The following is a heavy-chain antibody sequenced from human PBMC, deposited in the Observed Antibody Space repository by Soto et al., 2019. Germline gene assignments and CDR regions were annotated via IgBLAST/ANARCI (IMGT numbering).Heavy chain of an antibody. Sequence: SETLSLTCTVFGGSMRNYFWTWIRQPPGKGLEWIGYIHYSGTTSFFPSYNPSLRSRVTISEDTSKNQFSLKLLSVTTADTAVYFCAAGEASSRNLAPYYLDFWGQGTLVTVSS. V-gene: IGHV4-59*01. CDR1: GGSMRNYF. CDR2: IHYSGTT. J-gene: IGHJ4*02. D-gene: IGHD6-13*01. CDR3: AAGEASSRNLAPYYLDF.